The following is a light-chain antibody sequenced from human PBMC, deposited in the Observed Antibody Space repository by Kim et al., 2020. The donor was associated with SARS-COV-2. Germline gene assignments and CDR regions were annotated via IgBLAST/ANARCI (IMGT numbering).Light chain of an antibody. CDR2: YDS. Sequence: SYELTQPPSVSVAPGKTARITCGGNNIGSKSVHWYQQKPGQAPVLVIYYDSDRPSGIPERFSGSNSGNTATLTISRVEAGDEADYYCQVWVSSSDHRGV. J-gene: IGLJ3*02. V-gene: IGLV3-21*04. CDR1: NIGSKS. CDR3: QVWVSSSDHRGV.